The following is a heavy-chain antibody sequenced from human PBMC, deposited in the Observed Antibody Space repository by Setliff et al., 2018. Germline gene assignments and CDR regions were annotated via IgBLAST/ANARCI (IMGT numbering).Heavy chain of an antibody. D-gene: IGHD3-10*01. J-gene: IGHJ6*03. CDR3: ARGGGLTSYYYYYYYMDV. CDR2: INHSGST. Sequence: PSETLSLTCAVYGGSFSGYYWSWIRQPPGKGLEWIGEINHSGSTNYNPSLKSRVTISVDTSKNQFSLKLSSVTAADTAVYYCARGGGLTSYYYYYYYMDVWGKGTTVT. V-gene: IGHV4-34*01. CDR1: GGSFSGYY.